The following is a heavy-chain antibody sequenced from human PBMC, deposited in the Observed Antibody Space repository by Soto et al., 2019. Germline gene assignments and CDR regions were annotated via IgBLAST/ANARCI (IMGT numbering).Heavy chain of an antibody. CDR2: ISSSSSTI. Sequence: WGSLRLSCAASGFTFSSYIMNWVRQAPGKGLEWVSYISSSSSTIYYADSVKGRFTISRDNAKNSLYLQMNSLRAEDTAVYYCARYHDVLLWFGEFGYFDYWGQGTLVTVSS. D-gene: IGHD3-10*01. V-gene: IGHV3-48*01. CDR3: ARYHDVLLWFGEFGYFDY. CDR1: GFTFSSYI. J-gene: IGHJ4*02.